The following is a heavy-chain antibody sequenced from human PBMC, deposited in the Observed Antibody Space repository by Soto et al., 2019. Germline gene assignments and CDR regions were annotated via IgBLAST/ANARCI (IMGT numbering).Heavy chain of an antibody. CDR2: IYYSGST. D-gene: IGHD3-22*01. CDR3: ASEAGENSSGYGIDY. Sequence: QLQLQESGPGLVKPSETLSLTCTVSGGSISSSSYYWGWIRQPPGKGLEWIGSIYYSGSTYYNPYLQSRVTLSVDTSTNQFSLKLSSVTAADTAVYYCASEAGENSSGYGIDYWGQGTLVTFSS. CDR1: GGSISSSSYY. V-gene: IGHV4-39*01. J-gene: IGHJ4*02.